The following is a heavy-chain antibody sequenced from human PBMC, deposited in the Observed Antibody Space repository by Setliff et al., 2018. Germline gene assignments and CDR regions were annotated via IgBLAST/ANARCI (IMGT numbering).Heavy chain of an antibody. V-gene: IGHV1-2*02. J-gene: IGHJ2*01. CDR1: GYNFTGYY. Sequence: ASVKVSCKASGYNFTGYYMYWVRQAPGQGLEWMGWINPNSGGTNYAQKFQGRVSMTRDTSISTAFLELNGLRSDDTAVYYCTKDLKKWLQFGWYFYLWGRGTLVTVSS. CDR3: TKDLKKWLQFGWYFYL. D-gene: IGHD5-12*01. CDR2: INPNSGGT.